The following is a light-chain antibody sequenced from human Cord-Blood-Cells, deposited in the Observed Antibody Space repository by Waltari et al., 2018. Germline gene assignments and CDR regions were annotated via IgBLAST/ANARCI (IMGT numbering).Light chain of an antibody. CDR1: TLGANV. Sequence: YDLSQPPSVSVSPRPPATNPCPGTTLGANVACCYQQKTGQSPVLVIYQDSKRPSGIPERFSGSNSGNTATLTISGTQAMDEADYYCQAWDSSTVVFGGGTKLTVL. CDR2: QDS. V-gene: IGLV3-1*01. CDR3: QAWDSSTVV. J-gene: IGLJ2*01.